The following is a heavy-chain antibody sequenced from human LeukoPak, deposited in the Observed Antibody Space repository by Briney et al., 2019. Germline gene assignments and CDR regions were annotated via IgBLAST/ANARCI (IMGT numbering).Heavy chain of an antibody. D-gene: IGHD6-19*01. CDR1: GFTFDDYA. V-gene: IGHV3-9*01. CDR3: AKDTSGWLFQNWFDP. Sequence: PGGSLRLSCAASGFTFDDYAMHWVRHAPGKGLEWVSGISWNSGSIGYADSVKGRFTISRDNAKNSLYLQMNSLRAEDTALYYCAKDTSGWLFQNWFDPWGQGTLVTVSS. CDR2: ISWNSGSI. J-gene: IGHJ5*02.